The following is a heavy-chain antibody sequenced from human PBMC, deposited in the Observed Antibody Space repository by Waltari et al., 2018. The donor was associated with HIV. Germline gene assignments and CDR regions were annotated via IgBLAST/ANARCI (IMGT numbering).Heavy chain of an antibody. V-gene: IGHV3-48*01. CDR2: IRSGSSAF. CDR3: ASTGYTYGLDY. D-gene: IGHD5-18*01. Sequence: EVQLVESGGGLVRPGGSVRLSCAASGFSFSTHNMNWVRQAPGKGLEWIAYIRSGSSAFYYADSVKGRFTISRDDAKNSLYLQMNSLRAEDSAIYYCASTGYTYGLDYWGQGTLVTVSS. J-gene: IGHJ4*02. CDR1: GFSFSTHN.